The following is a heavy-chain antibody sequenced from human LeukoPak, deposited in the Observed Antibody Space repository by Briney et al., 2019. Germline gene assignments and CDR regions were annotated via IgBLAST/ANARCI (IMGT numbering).Heavy chain of an antibody. V-gene: IGHV3-30-3*01. CDR2: ISYDGSNK. CDR3: ASHSSSWPY. J-gene: IGHJ4*02. Sequence: GGSLRLSCAASGFTFSSYAMHWVRQAPGKGLEWVAVISYDGSNKYYADSVKGRFTISRDNSKNTLYLEMNSLRAEDTAVYYCASHSSSWPYWGQGTLVTVSS. D-gene: IGHD6-13*01. CDR1: GFTFSSYA.